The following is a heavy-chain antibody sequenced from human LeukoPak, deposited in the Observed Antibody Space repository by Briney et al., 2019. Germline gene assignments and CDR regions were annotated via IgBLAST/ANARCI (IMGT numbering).Heavy chain of an antibody. V-gene: IGHV3-43*02. CDR1: GFTFDDYA. D-gene: IGHD5-12*01. CDR3: AKDSGRGYSGYDFLYYYYYGMDV. CDR2: ISGDGGST. J-gene: IGHJ6*02. Sequence: GSLRLSRAASGFTFDDYAMHWVRQAPGKGLEWVSLISGDGGSTYYADSVKGRFTISRDNSKNSLYLQMNSLRTEDTALYYCAKDSGRGYSGYDFLYYYYYGMDVWGQGTTVTVSS.